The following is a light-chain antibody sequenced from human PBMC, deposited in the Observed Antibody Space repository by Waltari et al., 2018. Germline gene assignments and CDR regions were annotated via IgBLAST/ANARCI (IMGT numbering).Light chain of an antibody. Sequence: SVLTQPPSASGTPGQTVTISCSGRYSNMGTNTVKWYQQLPGTAPKLLIYSDNQRPSGVPDRFSGSKSGTSASLASSGLQSEDEADYYCSTWDDYLSGVVFGEGTKLTVL. CDR3: STWDDYLSGVV. J-gene: IGLJ2*01. CDR2: SDN. V-gene: IGLV1-44*01. CDR1: YSNMGTNT.